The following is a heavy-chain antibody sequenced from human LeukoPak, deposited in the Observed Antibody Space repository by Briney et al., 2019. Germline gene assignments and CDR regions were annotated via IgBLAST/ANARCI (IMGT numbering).Heavy chain of an antibody. D-gene: IGHD5-18*01. CDR2: VKGDENTL. CDR3: ATGHSYGYHY. Sequence: GGSLRLSCAASGLTFIDFWMHWVRQPPGKGLVWVALVKGDENTLISADSVKGHFTLSRDNDHNTLYLELTTLRAHDPGVYYCATGHSYGYHYWGQGVLVPVS. V-gene: IGHV3-74*01. CDR1: GLTFIDFW. J-gene: IGHJ4*02.